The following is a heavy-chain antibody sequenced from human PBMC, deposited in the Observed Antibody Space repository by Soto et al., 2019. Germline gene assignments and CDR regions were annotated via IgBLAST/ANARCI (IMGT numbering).Heavy chain of an antibody. CDR2: IYYSGST. CDR3: ASAPTGPGIAAAGTVTLPHPYHYYGMDV. Sequence: SETLSLTCTVSGVSISSGGYCWSWIRQHPGKGLEWIGYIYYSGSTYYNPSLKSRVTISVDTSKNQFSLKLSSVTAADTAVYYCASAPTGPGIAAAGTVTLPHPYHYYGMDVWGQGTTVTVSS. D-gene: IGHD6-13*01. CDR1: GVSISSGGYC. J-gene: IGHJ6*02. V-gene: IGHV4-31*03.